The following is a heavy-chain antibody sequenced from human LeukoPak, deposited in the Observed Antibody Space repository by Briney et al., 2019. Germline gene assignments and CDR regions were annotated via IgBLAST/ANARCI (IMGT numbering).Heavy chain of an antibody. CDR3: ARSATSSSSRINWFDA. Sequence: PGGSLRLSCTASGFTFSTYSMNWVRQAPGKGLEWVSSINSSSSYIFYVDSVKGRFTISRDNAKNSLHLQMDSLRAEDSAVYYCARSATSSSSRINWFDAWGQGTLVTVSS. J-gene: IGHJ5*02. CDR2: INSSSSYI. D-gene: IGHD6-6*01. CDR1: GFTFSTYS. V-gene: IGHV3-21*01.